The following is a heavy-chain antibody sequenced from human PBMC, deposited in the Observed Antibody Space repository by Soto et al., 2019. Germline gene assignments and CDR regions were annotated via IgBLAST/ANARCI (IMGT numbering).Heavy chain of an antibody. Sequence: CARCRIIQAPGKGLEWVSAISGSVGSTYYADSVKGRFTISRDNSKNTLYLQINSLRAEDTAVYYCASRYGTGRVAYWGQGTLVTVS. CDR3: ASRYGTGRVAY. CDR1: CA. CDR2: ISGSVGST. V-gene: IGHV3-23*01. J-gene: IGHJ4*02. D-gene: IGHD2-8*02.